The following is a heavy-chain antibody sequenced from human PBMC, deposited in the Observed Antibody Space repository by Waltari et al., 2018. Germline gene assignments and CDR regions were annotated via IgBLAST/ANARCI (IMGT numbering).Heavy chain of an antibody. CDR2: IIPDSGVT. CDR3: ARGRNDLSAFFDP. J-gene: IGHJ5*02. D-gene: IGHD2-21*02. V-gene: IGHV1-2*06. Sequence: VQLVPSGAEVTKPGAPVKVSCKASGDRVPGYYLHCLRQAPGQGLEWMGRIIPDSGVTKYAQNFQGRVTMTRDTSTNTAYMELNSLTSDDTAVYYCARGRNDLSAFFDPWGQGTLVAVSS. CDR1: GDRVPGYY.